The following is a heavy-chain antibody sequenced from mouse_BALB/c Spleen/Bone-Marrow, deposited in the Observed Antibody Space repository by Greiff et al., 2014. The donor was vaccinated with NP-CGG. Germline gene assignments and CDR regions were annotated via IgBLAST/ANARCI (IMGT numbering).Heavy chain of an antibody. Sequence: QVQLQQSGAELMKPGASVTISCKATGYIFSSYWIEWIKQRPGHGLEWIGEILPGSGNTNYNEKFRDKATFTAETSSNIAYMQRSSLTSEDSAVYYCSRRAHYFGSGLDYGGQGTTLTASS. D-gene: IGHD1-1*01. CDR3: SRRAHYFGSGLDY. V-gene: IGHV1-9*01. J-gene: IGHJ2*01. CDR2: ILPGSGNT. CDR1: GYIFSSYW.